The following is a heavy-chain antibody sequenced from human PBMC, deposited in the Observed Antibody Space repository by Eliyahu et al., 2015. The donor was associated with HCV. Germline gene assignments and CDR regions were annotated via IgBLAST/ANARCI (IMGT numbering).Heavy chain of an antibody. J-gene: IGHJ3*02. CDR3: AKDLRDTTMPYDALDI. V-gene: IGHV3-30*18. Sequence: QVQLVESGGGVVQPGXSLXLSCAXSGFXXXXYGMHWIRQAPGKGLEWVALISYDGGNEYYADSVKGRFTISRDSSKNTLYLQMNGLRAEDTAVYYCAKDLRDTTMPYDALDIWGQGTMVTVSS. CDR1: GFXXXXYG. CDR2: ISYDGGNE. D-gene: IGHD5-18*01.